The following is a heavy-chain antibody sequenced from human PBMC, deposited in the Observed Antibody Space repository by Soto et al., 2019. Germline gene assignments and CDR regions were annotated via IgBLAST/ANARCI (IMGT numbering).Heavy chain of an antibody. CDR2: ISSSGSTI. V-gene: IGHV3-48*02. Sequence: EVQLVDSGGGLVQPGGSLRLSCAASGFTFSDYSMNWVRQAPGKGLEWVAYISSSGSTIFYADSVKGRFTISRDNAKKSLYLQMNSLRDADTAVYYCARETHFIDYWGQGTLVSVSA. CDR1: GFTFSDYS. CDR3: ARETHFIDY. J-gene: IGHJ4*02.